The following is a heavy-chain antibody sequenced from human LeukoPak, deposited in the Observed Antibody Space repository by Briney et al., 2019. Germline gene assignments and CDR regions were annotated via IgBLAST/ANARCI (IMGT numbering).Heavy chain of an antibody. V-gene: IGHV1-18*01. Sequence: ASVKVSCKASGYTFTSYGISWVRQAPGQGLEWMGWISAYNGNTNYAQKVQGRVTMTTDTSTNTAYMELRSLRSDDTAVYYCARDSRVTTVVAYYFDYWGQGTLVTVSS. CDR1: GYTFTSYG. CDR3: ARDSRVTTVVAYYFDY. CDR2: ISAYNGNT. J-gene: IGHJ4*02. D-gene: IGHD4-23*01.